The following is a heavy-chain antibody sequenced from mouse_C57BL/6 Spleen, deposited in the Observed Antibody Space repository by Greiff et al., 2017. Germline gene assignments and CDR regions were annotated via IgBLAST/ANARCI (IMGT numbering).Heavy chain of an antibody. CDR1: GYTFTSYW. CDR2: INPSNGGT. D-gene: IGHD1-1*01. J-gene: IGHJ1*03. CDR3: ARSSLLYYGSSYGYFDV. Sequence: QVQLQQPGTELVKPGASVKLSCKASGYTFTSYWMHWVKQRPGQGLEWIGNINPSNGGTNSNEKFKSKATLTVDKSSSTAYMQLSSLTSEDSAVYYCARSSLLYYGSSYGYFDVWGTGTTVTVSS. V-gene: IGHV1-53*01.